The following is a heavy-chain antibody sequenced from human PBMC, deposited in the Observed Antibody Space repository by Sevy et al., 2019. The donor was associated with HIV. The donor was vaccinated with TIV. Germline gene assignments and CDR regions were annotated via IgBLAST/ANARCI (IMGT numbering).Heavy chain of an antibody. CDR2: IKSKTDGETT. CDR3: TTKAPIAAVGTDY. CDR1: GFTFTNAW. J-gene: IGHJ4*02. D-gene: IGHD6-13*01. V-gene: IGHV3-15*07. Sequence: GGSLRLSCVASGFTFTNAWMDWVRQAPGKGLEWVGRIKSKTDGETTAYAEPVKGRFSISRDDPKNTLNLQMNSLKTEDTAVYYCTTKAPIAAVGTDYWGQGTLVTVSS.